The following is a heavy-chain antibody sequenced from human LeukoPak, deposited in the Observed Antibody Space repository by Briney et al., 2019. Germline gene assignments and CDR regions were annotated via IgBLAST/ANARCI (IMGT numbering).Heavy chain of an antibody. D-gene: IGHD3-3*01. CDR2: IKQEGSEK. CDR3: ARVCTIFGVVIMDYFDY. J-gene: IGHJ4*02. CDR1: GFTFSSYW. V-gene: IGHV3-7*01. Sequence: GGSLRLSCAASGFTFSSYWMSWVRQAPGKGLEWVANIKQEGSEKYYVDSVKGRFTISRDNAKNSLYLKMNSLRAEDTAVYYCARVCTIFGVVIMDYFDYWGQGTLVTVSS.